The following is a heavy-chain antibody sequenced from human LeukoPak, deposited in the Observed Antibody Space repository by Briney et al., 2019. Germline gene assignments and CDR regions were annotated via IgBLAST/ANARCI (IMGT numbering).Heavy chain of an antibody. CDR1: GYTFASYT. V-gene: IGHV1-18*04. CDR2: VSGYSGNT. CDR3: ARDVDSTMVLFDY. D-gene: IGHD5-18*01. Sequence: ASVKVSCKASGYTFASYTISWVRQAPGQGLEWMGWVSGYSGNTKYAQKVHDRVTMTTDTSTSTAYMELRSLRSDDTAVYYCARDVDSTMVLFDYWGQGTLVTVSS. J-gene: IGHJ4*02.